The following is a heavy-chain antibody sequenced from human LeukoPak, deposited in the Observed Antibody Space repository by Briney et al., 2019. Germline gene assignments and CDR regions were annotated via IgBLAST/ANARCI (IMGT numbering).Heavy chain of an antibody. CDR3: ARERLELRGDYYYYYGMDV. D-gene: IGHD1-7*01. J-gene: IGHJ6*02. V-gene: IGHV1-69*04. CDR1: GGTFSSYT. CDR2: IIPILGIA. Sequence: GASVKVSCKASGGTFSSYTISWVRQAPGQGLEWMGRIIPILGIANYAQKFQGRVTITADKSTSTAHMELSSLRSEDTAVYYCARERLELRGDYYYYYGMDVWGQGTTVTVSS.